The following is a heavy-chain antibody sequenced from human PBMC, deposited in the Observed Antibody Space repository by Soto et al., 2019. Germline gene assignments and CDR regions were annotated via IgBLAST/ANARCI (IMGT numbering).Heavy chain of an antibody. J-gene: IGHJ4*02. CDR2: IKSKTDGGTT. Sequence: PGGSLRLSCAVSGVTLTNVWMNWFCQAPGKGPEWVGRIKSKTDGGTTDYAAPVKGRFTISRDDSENTLYLQMNSLKTEDTAVYYCSHGYYQYFDSWGQGTLVTVS. D-gene: IGHD5-18*01. CDR1: GVTLTNVW. V-gene: IGHV3-15*07. CDR3: SHGYYQYFDS.